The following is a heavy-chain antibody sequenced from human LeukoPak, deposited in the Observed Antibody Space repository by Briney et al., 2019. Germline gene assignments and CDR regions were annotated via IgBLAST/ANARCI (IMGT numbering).Heavy chain of an antibody. V-gene: IGHV1-2*02. D-gene: IGHD1-26*01. J-gene: IGHJ4*02. CDR3: ARLYGGSNSFDY. CDR1: GYTFTGYY. Sequence: ASVKVSCKASGYTFTGYYMHWVRQAPGQGLEWMGWINPNSGGTNYAQKFQGRVTMTRDTSISTAYMELSRLRSDDTAVYYCARLYGGSNSFDYWGQGPLVTVSS. CDR2: INPNSGGT.